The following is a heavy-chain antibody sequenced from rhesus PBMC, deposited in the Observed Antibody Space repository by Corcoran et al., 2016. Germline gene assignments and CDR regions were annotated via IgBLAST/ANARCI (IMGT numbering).Heavy chain of an antibody. CDR3: ARGTMAADY. Sequence: QVQLQESGPGLVKPSETLSLTCAVSGGSISSSHWWSWIRQPPGRGLEWIGGIYRNTENTKYNPSLNKRVTISKDTSKNQFSLRLSSVTAADTAVYYCARGTMAADYWGQGVLVTVSS. V-gene: IGHV4S12*01. J-gene: IGHJ4*01. D-gene: IGHD4-29*01. CDR1: GGSISSSHW. CDR2: IYRNTENT.